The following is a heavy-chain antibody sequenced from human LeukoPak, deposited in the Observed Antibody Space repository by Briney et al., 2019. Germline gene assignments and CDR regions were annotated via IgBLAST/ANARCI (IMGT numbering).Heavy chain of an antibody. CDR2: INHSGST. CDR3: APYYYDSSGASGAFDI. V-gene: IGHV4-34*01. Sequence: INHSGSTNYNPSLKSRVTISVDTSKNQFSLKLSSVTAADTAVYYCAPYYYDSSGASGAFDIWGQGTMVTVSS. D-gene: IGHD3-22*01. J-gene: IGHJ3*02.